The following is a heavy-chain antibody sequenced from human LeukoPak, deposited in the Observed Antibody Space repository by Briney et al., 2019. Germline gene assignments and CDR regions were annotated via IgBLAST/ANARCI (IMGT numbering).Heavy chain of an antibody. J-gene: IGHJ5*02. CDR2: IYHSGST. CDR1: GGSISSGGYY. V-gene: IGHV4-31*03. D-gene: IGHD6-13*01. Sequence: PSETLSLTCTVSGGSISSGGYYWSWIRQHPGKGLEWIGYIYHSGSTYYSPSLKSRVTISVDRSKNQFSLKLSSVTAADTAVYYCATGIRIAAAGILGSWGQGTLVTVSS. CDR3: ATGIRIAAAGILGS.